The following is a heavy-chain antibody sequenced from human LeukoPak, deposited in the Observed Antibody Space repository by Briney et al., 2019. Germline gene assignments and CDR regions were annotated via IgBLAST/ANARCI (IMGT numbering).Heavy chain of an antibody. CDR3: AREVRRTLGRYYYYGMDV. CDR2: ISAYNGNT. CDR1: GYTFTSYY. J-gene: IGHJ6*02. Sequence: GASVKVSCKASGYTFTSYYMHWVRQAPGQGLEWMGWISAYNGNTNYAQKLQGRVTMTTDTSTSTAYMELRSLRSDDTAVYYCAREVRRTLGRYYYYGMDVWGQGTTVTVSS. D-gene: IGHD7-27*01. V-gene: IGHV1-18*04.